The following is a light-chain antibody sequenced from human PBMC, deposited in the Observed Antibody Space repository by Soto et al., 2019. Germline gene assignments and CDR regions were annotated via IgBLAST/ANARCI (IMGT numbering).Light chain of an antibody. J-gene: IGLJ2*01. V-gene: IGLV2-14*01. CDR1: SSDVGGYNY. CDR3: SSYTSSSTLGV. Sequence: QSVLTQPASVSGSPGQSITISCTGTSSDVGGYNYVSWYQQNPGKAPKLMIYGVTNRPSGVSNRFSGSKSGNTASLTISGLQAEDEADYYCSSYTSSSTLGVFGGGTKLTVL. CDR2: GVT.